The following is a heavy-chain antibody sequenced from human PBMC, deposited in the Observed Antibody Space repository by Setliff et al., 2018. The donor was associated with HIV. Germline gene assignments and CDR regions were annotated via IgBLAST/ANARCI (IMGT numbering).Heavy chain of an antibody. J-gene: IGHJ5*02. D-gene: IGHD3-22*01. CDR2: IYYSGTT. CDR1: GGSISRDSFY. CDR3: AGDSGYPSNWFDP. V-gene: IGHV4-39*02. Sequence: SETLSLTCTVSGGSISRDSFYWGWFRQPPGEGLEWIGSIYYSGTTYYAPSLETRLTISVDTSTNPFSLKLTSVTAADTAMYFCAGDSGYPSNWFDPWGQGILVTVSS.